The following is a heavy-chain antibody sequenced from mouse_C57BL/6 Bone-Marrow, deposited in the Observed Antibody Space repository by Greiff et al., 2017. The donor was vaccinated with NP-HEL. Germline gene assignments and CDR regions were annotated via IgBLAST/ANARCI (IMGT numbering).Heavy chain of an antibody. J-gene: IGHJ4*01. CDR2: IYPSDSET. D-gene: IGHD1-1*01. CDR3: ARGGYYGSTYYAMDY. Sequence: VQLQQPGAELVRPGSSVKLSCKASGYTFTSYWMDWVKQRPGQGLEWIGNIYPSDSETHYNQKFKDKATLTVDKSSSTAYMQLSSLTSEDSAVYYCARGGYYGSTYYAMDYWGQGTSVTVSS. CDR1: GYTFTSYW. V-gene: IGHV1-61*01.